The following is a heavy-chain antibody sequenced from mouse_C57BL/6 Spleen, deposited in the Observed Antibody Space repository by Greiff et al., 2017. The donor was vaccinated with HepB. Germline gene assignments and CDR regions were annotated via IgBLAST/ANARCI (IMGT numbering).Heavy chain of an antibody. J-gene: IGHJ4*01. CDR2: IDPSDSYT. V-gene: IGHV1-69*01. D-gene: IGHD1-1*01. CDR3: ARDTVYYAMDY. Sequence: QVQLQQPGAELVMPGASVKLSCKASGYTFTSYWMHWVKQRPGQGLEWIGEIDPSDSYTNYNQKFKGKSTLTVDKSSSTAYMQLSSLTSEDSAVYYCARDTVYYAMDYWGQGTSVTVSS. CDR1: GYTFTSYW.